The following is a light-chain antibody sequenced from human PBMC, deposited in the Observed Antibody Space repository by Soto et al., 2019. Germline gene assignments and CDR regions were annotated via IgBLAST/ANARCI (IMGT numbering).Light chain of an antibody. Sequence: EIVLTQSPATLSLSPGERATLSCRASQSVKTYLAWYQQKPGQVPRLLIYDAYNRATGIPARFSGSGSGTDFTLTISSLAPEAFAVYYCQSRSSWPPVLTFGGGTKVEIK. V-gene: IGKV3-11*01. J-gene: IGKJ4*01. CDR3: QSRSSWPPVLT. CDR1: QSVKTY. CDR2: DAY.